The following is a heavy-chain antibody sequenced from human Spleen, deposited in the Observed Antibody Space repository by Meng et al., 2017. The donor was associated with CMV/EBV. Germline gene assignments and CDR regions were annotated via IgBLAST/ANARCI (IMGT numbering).Heavy chain of an antibody. CDR1: GYSISSGYY. D-gene: IGHD1-7*01. V-gene: IGHV4-38-2*02. CDR2: ISYSGST. Sequence: SETLSLTCTVSGYSISSGYYWGWIRQPPGKGLEWIGSISYSGSTYYNPSLKSRVTISVDTSKNQFSLKLSSVTAADTAVYYCARDHDWNYFDPWGQGTLVTVSS. J-gene: IGHJ5*02. CDR3: ARDHDWNYFDP.